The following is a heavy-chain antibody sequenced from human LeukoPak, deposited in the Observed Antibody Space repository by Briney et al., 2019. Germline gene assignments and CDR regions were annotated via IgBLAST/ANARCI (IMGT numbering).Heavy chain of an antibody. J-gene: IGHJ4*02. V-gene: IGHV3-23*01. CDR1: GFTFSTYS. CDR3: AKKNLAAAGPNYFDY. D-gene: IGHD6-13*01. CDR2: ISGDGATT. Sequence: PGGSLRLSCAASGFTFSTYSMNWVRQAPGKGLEWVSIISGDGATTAYADSVKGRFTISRDNSRNTLYLQMNSLRVEDTAVYYCAKKNLAAAGPNYFDYWGQGTLVTVSS.